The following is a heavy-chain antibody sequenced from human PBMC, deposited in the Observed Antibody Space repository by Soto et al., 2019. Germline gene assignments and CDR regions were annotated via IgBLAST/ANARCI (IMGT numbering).Heavy chain of an antibody. Sequence: GGVLRLSCVASGFTFSKHALAWVRQAPGKGLEWVSAISGSGASTYDSDSVKGRFVISRDNSNNTLYLQMNSLKAEDTAVYYCAKTPGVITVISAFDHWGQGTPVTVSS. V-gene: IGHV3-23*01. CDR1: GFTFSKHA. CDR3: AKTPGVITVISAFDH. CDR2: ISGSGAST. J-gene: IGHJ4*02. D-gene: IGHD2-21*01.